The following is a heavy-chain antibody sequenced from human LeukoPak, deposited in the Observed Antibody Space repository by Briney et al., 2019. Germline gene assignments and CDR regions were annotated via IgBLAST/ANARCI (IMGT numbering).Heavy chain of an antibody. CDR2: IYPGDSDT. CDR3: ARGPAKYYYGSGSPYYFDY. J-gene: IGHJ4*02. D-gene: IGHD3-10*01. CDR1: GYSFTSYW. Sequence: GESLKISCKGPGYSFTSYWIGWVRQMPGKGLEWMGIIYPGDSDTRYSPSFQGQVTISADKSISTAYLQWSSLKASDTAMYYCARGPAKYYYGSGSPYYFDYWGQGTLVTVSS. V-gene: IGHV5-51*01.